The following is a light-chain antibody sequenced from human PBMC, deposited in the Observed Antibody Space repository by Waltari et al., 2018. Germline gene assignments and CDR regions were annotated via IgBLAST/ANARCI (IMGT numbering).Light chain of an antibody. V-gene: IGLV3-21*04. CDR2: YDS. CDR1: NIGAKS. CDR3: QVWNTNYDPSV. J-gene: IGLJ3*02. Sequence: SYVLTQSPSVSVAPGETARISCGGDNIGAKSVHWVQQKPGQAPVVVVSYDSKRPSGIPERFSGSKSGNTATLTLIRVEAGDEADYYCQVWNTNYDPSVFGGGTKLTVL.